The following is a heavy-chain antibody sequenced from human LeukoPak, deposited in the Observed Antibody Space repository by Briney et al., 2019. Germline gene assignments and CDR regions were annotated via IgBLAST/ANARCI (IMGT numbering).Heavy chain of an antibody. CDR3: ARLAAAGTSDAFDI. V-gene: IGHV3-21*01. Sequence: PGRSLRLSCAASGFTFSSYGMHWVRQAPGKGLEWVSSISSSSSYIYYADSVKGRFTISRDNAKNSLYLQMNSLRAEDTAVYYCARLAAAGTSDAFDIWGQGTMVTVSS. D-gene: IGHD6-13*01. CDR1: GFTFSSYG. CDR2: ISSSSSYI. J-gene: IGHJ3*02.